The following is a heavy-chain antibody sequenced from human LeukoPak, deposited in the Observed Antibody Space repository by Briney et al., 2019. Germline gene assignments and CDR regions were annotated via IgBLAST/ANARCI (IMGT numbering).Heavy chain of an antibody. CDR2: INPNSGAT. J-gene: IGHJ4*02. D-gene: IGHD2-2*01. V-gene: IGHV1-2*02. CDR3: ARDRNPQIVEVPGALFGFFDY. Sequence: GASVKVSCKASEYTFTGYYIHWVRQAPGEGLEWMGWINPNSGATNYAQGFQGRVTMTRGTSISTAYMELSRLRSDDTAVYYCARDRNPQIVEVPGALFGFFDYWGQGTLVTVSS. CDR1: EYTFTGYY.